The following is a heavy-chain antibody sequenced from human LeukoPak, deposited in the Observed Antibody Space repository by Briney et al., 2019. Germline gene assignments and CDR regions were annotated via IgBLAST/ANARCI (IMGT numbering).Heavy chain of an antibody. V-gene: IGHV4-4*07. CDR2: IYTSGSS. J-gene: IGHJ5*02. D-gene: IGHD6-13*01. Sequence: SETLSLTCTVSGGSITKYYWSWIRQSAGKGLEWIRHIYTSGSSNYNPSLKSRVTMSLDTSRNHFSLNLRSVTAADTAVYFCARDMIPASAGSSNWFDPWGQGILVTVSS. CDR3: ARDMIPASAGSSNWFDP. CDR1: GGSITKYY.